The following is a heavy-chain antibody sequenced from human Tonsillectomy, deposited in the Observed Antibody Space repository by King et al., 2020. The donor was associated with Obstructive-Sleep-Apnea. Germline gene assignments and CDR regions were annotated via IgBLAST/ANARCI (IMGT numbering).Heavy chain of an antibody. Sequence: VQLVESGGGLVQPGGSLRLSCAASGFTFSSYAMHWFRQAPGKGLEYVSAISNNGDSTYYANSVKGRFTISRDNSKNTLYLQMGSLRAEDMAVYYCARIEVRGSYDYWGQGTLVTVSS. CDR1: GFTFSSYA. CDR2: ISNNGDST. D-gene: IGHD6-25*01. V-gene: IGHV3-64*01. J-gene: IGHJ4*02. CDR3: ARIEVRGSYDY.